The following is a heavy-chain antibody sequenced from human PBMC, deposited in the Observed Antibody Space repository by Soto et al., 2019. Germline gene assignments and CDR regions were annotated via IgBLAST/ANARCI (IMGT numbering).Heavy chain of an antibody. V-gene: IGHV4-61*01. D-gene: IGHD5-18*01. CDR1: GGSVSSGSYY. Sequence: KQSQTLSLTCTVSGGSVSSGSYYWSWIRQPPGKEVEWIGYIYFSGSTNYNPSLKSRVTISVDTSKNQFSLKLSSVTAADTAVYYCAGEFSYGFPTAYYGMDVWGQGTTVTVSS. J-gene: IGHJ6*02. CDR2: IYFSGST. CDR3: AGEFSYGFPTAYYGMDV.